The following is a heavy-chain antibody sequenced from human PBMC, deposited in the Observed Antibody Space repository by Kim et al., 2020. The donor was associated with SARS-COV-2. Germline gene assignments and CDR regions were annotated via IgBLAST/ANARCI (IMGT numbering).Heavy chain of an antibody. CDR1: GGTFSSYT. J-gene: IGHJ6*02. CDR2: IIPILGIA. D-gene: IGHD3-9*01. V-gene: IGHV1-69*04. Sequence: SVKVSCKASGGTFSSYTISWVRQAPGQGLEWMGRIIPILGIANYAQKFQGRVTITADKSTSTAYMELSSLRSEDTAVYYCAREYYDILTGYVYYYYGMDVWGQGTTVTVSS. CDR3: AREYYDILTGYVYYYYGMDV.